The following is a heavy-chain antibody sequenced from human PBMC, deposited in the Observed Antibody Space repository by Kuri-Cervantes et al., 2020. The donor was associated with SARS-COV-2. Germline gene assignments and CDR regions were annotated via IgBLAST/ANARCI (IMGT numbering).Heavy chain of an antibody. CDR2: FDPEDGET. J-gene: IGHJ4*02. D-gene: IGHD3-22*01. CDR3: ARHNYYDSSGTFDY. V-gene: IGHV1-24*01. CDR1: GYTLTELS. Sequence: ASVTVSCKVSGYTLTELSMHWVRQAPGKGLEWMGGFDPEDGETIYAQKFQGRVTMTEDTSTDTAYMELSSLRSEDTAVYYCARHNYYDSSGTFDYWGQGTLVTVSS.